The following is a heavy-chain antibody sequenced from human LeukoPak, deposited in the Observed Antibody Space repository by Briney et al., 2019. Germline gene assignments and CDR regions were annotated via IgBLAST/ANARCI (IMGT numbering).Heavy chain of an antibody. Sequence: SVKVSCKASGGTFSSYAISWVRQAPGQGLEWMGGIIPIFGTANYAQKFQGRVTITADESTSTAYMELSSLRSEGTAVYYCARDQGYYDSSGYYYVFDYWGQGTLVTVSS. J-gene: IGHJ4*02. CDR3: ARDQGYYDSSGYYYVFDY. CDR2: IIPIFGTA. V-gene: IGHV1-69*01. D-gene: IGHD3-22*01. CDR1: GGTFSSYA.